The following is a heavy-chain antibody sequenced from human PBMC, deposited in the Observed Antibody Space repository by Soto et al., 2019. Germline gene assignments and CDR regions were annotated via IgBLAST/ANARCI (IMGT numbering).Heavy chain of an antibody. CDR2: IRYDGSDE. CDR1: RFTFSNHG. D-gene: IGHD6-6*01. V-gene: IGHV3-33*01. Sequence: QVLLVESGGGVVQPGRSLRLSCAASRFTFSNHGMHWVRQAPGKGLEWVAVIRYDGSDEYYADSVKGRFTISRDNSKNTLYLQMNTLRPDDTAVYFCARDLPARRLDSWGQGTPVTVSS. J-gene: IGHJ4*02. CDR3: ARDLPARRLDS.